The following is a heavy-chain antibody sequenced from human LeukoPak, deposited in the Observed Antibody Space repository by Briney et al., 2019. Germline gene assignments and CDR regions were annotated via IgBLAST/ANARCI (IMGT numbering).Heavy chain of an antibody. CDR2: IYPGDSDT. V-gene: IGHV5-51*01. CDR3: ARLGPLTYYYGSGSSHDAFAI. Sequence: GESLKISCKGSGYSFTSYWIGWVRQMPGKGLEWMGIIYPGDSDTRYSPSFQGQVTISADKSISTAYLQWSSLKASDTAMYYCARLGPLTYYYGSGSSHDAFAIWGQGTMVTVSS. CDR1: GYSFTSYW. J-gene: IGHJ3*02. D-gene: IGHD3-10*01.